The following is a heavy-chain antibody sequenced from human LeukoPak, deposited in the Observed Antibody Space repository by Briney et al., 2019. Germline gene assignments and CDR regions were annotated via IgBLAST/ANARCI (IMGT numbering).Heavy chain of an antibody. J-gene: IGHJ4*02. CDR2: INPNGGDT. D-gene: IGHD1-26*01. Sequence: GASVKVSCKASGYTFTGYYLHWVRQAPGQGLEWMGWINPNGGDTKYAQKFQGRVTMTRDMSISTAYIELSRLRSDDTAVYSCARDPGGATTYFDYWGQGTLVTVSS. CDR1: GYTFTGYY. CDR3: ARDPGGATTYFDY. V-gene: IGHV1-2*02.